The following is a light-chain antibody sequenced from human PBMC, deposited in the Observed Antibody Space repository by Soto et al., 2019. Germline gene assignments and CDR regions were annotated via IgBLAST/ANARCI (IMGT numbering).Light chain of an antibody. Sequence: DIVMTQSPDSLAVSLGERATINCKSSQSVLYSSNNKNHLAWYQQKPGQPPKLVIYWASTRESGVPDRFSGSGSETDFTLTISNMQAEDAAVYYCQQYYSLPLTFGPGTKVDIK. CDR2: WAS. CDR1: QSVLYSSNNKNH. J-gene: IGKJ3*01. V-gene: IGKV4-1*01. CDR3: QQYYSLPLT.